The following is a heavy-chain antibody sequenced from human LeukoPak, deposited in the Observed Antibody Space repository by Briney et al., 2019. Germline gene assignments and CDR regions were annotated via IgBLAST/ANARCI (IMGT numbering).Heavy chain of an antibody. D-gene: IGHD3-10*01. CDR2: ISGIGGTT. Sequence: GGSLRLSCAAPGFTFSSYGMSWVRQAPGKGLDWVSSISGIGGTTYYADSVKGRFTLSRDNSKNTLYLQMNSLRAEDTAVYYCAKGSRSLRFGEAGDYWGQGTLVTVSS. V-gene: IGHV3-23*01. CDR3: AKGSRSLRFGEAGDY. J-gene: IGHJ4*02. CDR1: GFTFSSYG.